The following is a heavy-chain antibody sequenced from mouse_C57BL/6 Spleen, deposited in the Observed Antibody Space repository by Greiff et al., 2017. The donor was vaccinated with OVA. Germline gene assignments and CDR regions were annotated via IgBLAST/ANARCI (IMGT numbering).Heavy chain of an antibody. Sequence: EVQGVESGGGLVQPGGSLKLSCAASGFTFSDYYMYWVRQTPEKRLEWVAYISNGGGSTYYPDTVKGRFTIPSANAKHTLYLQMSRLKSEDTAMDYCASPIYYGNSYYAMDYWGQGTSGSVAS. J-gene: IGHJ4*01. CDR1: GFTFSDYY. V-gene: IGHV5-12*01. D-gene: IGHD2-1*01. CDR3: ASPIYYGNSYYAMDY. CDR2: ISNGGGST.